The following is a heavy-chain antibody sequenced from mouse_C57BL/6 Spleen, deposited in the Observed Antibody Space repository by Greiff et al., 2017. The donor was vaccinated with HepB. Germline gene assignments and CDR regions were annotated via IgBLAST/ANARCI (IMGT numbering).Heavy chain of an antibody. CDR1: GFTFSSYG. V-gene: IGHV5-6*01. D-gene: IGHD3-2*02. J-gene: IGHJ3*01. CDR2: ISSGGSYT. Sequence: EVQGVESGGDLVKPGGSLKLSCAASGFTFSSYGMSWVRQTPDKRLEWVATISSGGSYTYYPDSVKGRFTISRDNAKNTLYLQMSSLKSEDTAMYYCARKRDSSGSWFAYWGQGTLVTVSA. CDR3: ARKRDSSGSWFAY.